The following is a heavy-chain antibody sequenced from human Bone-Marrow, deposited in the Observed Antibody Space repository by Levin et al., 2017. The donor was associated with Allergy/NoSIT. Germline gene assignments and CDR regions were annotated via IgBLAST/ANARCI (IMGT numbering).Heavy chain of an antibody. J-gene: IGHJ3*02. CDR2: INPSGGST. CDR1: GYTFTSYY. V-gene: IGHV1-46*01. D-gene: IGHD5-24*01. CDR3: ARGMRGEMATIIRQTNDAFDI. Sequence: GESLKISCKASGYTFTSYYMHWVRQAPGQGLEWMGIINPSGGSTSYAQKFQGRVTMTRDTSTSTVYMELSSLRSEDTAVYYCARGMRGEMATIIRQTNDAFDIWGQGTMVTVSS.